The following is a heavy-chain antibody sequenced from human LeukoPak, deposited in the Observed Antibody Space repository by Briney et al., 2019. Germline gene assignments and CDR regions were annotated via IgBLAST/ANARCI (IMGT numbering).Heavy chain of an antibody. CDR2: ISSNGGST. J-gene: IGHJ5*02. V-gene: IGHV3-64D*09. CDR1: GFTFSSYA. Sequence: GGSLRLSCSASGFTFSSYAMHWVRRAPGKGLEFVSTISSNGGSTYYADSVKGRFTISRDNSKNTLYLQVSSLRAEDTALYYCVKDDRYFYGSGSPSWGQGTLVTVSS. D-gene: IGHD3-10*01. CDR3: VKDDRYFYGSGSPS.